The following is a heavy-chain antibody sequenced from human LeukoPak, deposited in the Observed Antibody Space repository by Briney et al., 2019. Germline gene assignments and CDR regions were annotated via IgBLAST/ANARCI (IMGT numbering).Heavy chain of an antibody. CDR3: ARLGKWFGEFYYYYYMDV. D-gene: IGHD3-10*01. J-gene: IGHJ6*03. V-gene: IGHV1-8*01. CDR2: MNPNSGNT. CDR1: GYTFTSYD. Sequence: GASVKVSCKASGYTFTSYDINWVRQATGQGLEWMGWMNPNSGNTGYAQKLQGRVTMTTDTSTSTAYMELRSLRSDDTAVYYCARLGKWFGEFYYYYYMDVWGKGTTVTVSS.